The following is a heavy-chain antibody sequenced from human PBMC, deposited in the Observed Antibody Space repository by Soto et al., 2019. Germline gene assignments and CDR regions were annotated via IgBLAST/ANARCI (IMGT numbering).Heavy chain of an antibody. D-gene: IGHD2-2*01. CDR1: GFTFSSYG. V-gene: IGHV3-33*01. Sequence: QVQLVESGGGVVQPGRSLRLSCAASGFTFSSYGMHWVRQAPGKGLEWVAVIWYDGSKKYYADFVKGRFTNSRDNSTNTLFMQMNSLRADDASVYYCASRSPALDYWGQGTLVTVS. CDR3: ASRSPALDY. J-gene: IGHJ4*02. CDR2: IWYDGSKK.